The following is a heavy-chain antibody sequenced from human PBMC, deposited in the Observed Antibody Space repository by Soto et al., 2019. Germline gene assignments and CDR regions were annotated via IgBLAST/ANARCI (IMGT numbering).Heavy chain of an antibody. D-gene: IGHD6-13*01. V-gene: IGHV3-30*04. CDR1: GFTFSSYA. CDR3: ARFNSSNWSAPFDY. CDR2: ISFDGRYT. Sequence: QVQLVESGGGVVQPGRSLRLSCAASGFTFSSYAMHWVRQAPGKGLEWVAFISFDGRYTYYADSVKGRFTISRDNSKNTLYLQMNSLRVEDTAVYCYARFNSSNWSAPFDYWGQGTLVTVSS. J-gene: IGHJ4*02.